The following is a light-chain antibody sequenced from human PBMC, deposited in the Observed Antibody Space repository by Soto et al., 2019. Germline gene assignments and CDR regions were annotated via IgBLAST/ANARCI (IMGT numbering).Light chain of an antibody. CDR2: DAS. CDR3: QQRSNWPST. Sequence: EIVLTQSPATLSLSPGERATLSCRDSQSVSGYLAWYKQKPGQAPRLLMYDASNRATGIPARFSGSGSGTDFTLTISSLEHEDFAVYYCQQRSNWPSTFGGGTKVEIK. V-gene: IGKV3-11*01. J-gene: IGKJ4*01. CDR1: QSVSGY.